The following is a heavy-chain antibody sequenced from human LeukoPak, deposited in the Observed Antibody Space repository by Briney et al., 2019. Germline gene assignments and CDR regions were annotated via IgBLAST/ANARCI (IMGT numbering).Heavy chain of an antibody. CDR1: GFSVSNHY. CDR2: IKQDGSEK. D-gene: IGHD3-22*01. CDR3: ARDPYYYDSSGYYYFDYYGMDV. V-gene: IGHV3-7*01. J-gene: IGHJ6*02. Sequence: PGGSLRLSCAASGFSVSNHYMYWVRQAPGKGLEWVANIKQDGSEKYYVDSVKGRFTISRDNAKNSLYLQMNSLRAEDTAVYYCARDPYYYDSSGYYYFDYYGMDVWGQGTTVTVSS.